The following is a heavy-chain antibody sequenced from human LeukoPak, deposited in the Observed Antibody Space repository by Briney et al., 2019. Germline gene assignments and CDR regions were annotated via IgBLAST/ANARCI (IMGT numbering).Heavy chain of an antibody. CDR2: ISYDGSNK. V-gene: IGHV3-30*03. Sequence: GGSLRLSCAASGFTFSSYGMHWVRQAPGKGLEWVAVISYDGSNKYYADSVKGRFTISRDNSKNTLYLQMNSLRAEDTAVYYCARDQGLGGGWSFWGQGTMVTVSS. D-gene: IGHD6-19*01. CDR3: ARDQGLGGGWSF. CDR1: GFTFSSYG. J-gene: IGHJ3*01.